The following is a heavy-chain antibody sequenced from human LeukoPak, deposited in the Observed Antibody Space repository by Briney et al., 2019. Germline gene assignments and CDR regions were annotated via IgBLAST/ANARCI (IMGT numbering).Heavy chain of an antibody. V-gene: IGHV1-18*01. J-gene: IGHJ4*02. Sequence: GASVKVSCKASGYMFSSYYMTCVRQAPGQGLEWMGWISGYNAKTNYAQKFQGRVTMTTDTSTRTAYLELRSLSSDDTAVHYCTRTRDYFATTRYFDYWGQGTLVTVSS. CDR1: GYMFSSYY. CDR2: ISGYNAKT. CDR3: TRTRDYFATTRYFDY. D-gene: IGHD1-26*01.